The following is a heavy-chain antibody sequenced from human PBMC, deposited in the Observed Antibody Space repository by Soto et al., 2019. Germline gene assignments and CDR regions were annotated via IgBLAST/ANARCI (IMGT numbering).Heavy chain of an antibody. CDR1: GYTFTSYG. D-gene: IGHD1-26*01. J-gene: IGHJ5*02. Sequence: ASVKVSCKASGYTFTSYGLSWVRQAPGQGLEWMGRISAYNYNTNYAQKLQGRVTMTTDTSTSTAYMELRSPRSDDTAVYYCARVVGALGHWFDPWGQGTLVTVS. CDR2: ISAYNYNT. CDR3: ARVVGALGHWFDP. V-gene: IGHV1-18*01.